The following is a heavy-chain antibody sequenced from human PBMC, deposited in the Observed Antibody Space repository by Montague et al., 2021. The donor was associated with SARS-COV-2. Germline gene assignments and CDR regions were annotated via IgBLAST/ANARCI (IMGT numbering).Heavy chain of an antibody. Sequence: SETLSLTCAVYGGSFSNYCWNWIRQPPGKGLEWIGEINHGGSTNYNPSLKSRVTISADTSKNQFSLKLTSVAAADTAVYYCAGLGDGVVPSPIRGYGPNYSYYDLDVGGKGTKVTVSS. J-gene: IGHJ6*03. CDR3: AGLGDGVVPSPIRGYGPNYSYYDLDV. D-gene: IGHD2-2*02. V-gene: IGHV4-34*01. CDR2: INHGGST. CDR1: GGSFSNYC.